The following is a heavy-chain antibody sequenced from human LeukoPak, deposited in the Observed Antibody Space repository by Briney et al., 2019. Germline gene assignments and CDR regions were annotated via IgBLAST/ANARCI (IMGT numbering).Heavy chain of an antibody. CDR1: RGSISGSIRSYY. Sequence: PSETLSLTCTVSRGSISGSIRSYYWSWLRQPPGKGLKWIGYISSSGSVNDNPSLRSRVTISVDTSKNQFFLNLSSVSAADTAVYYCARIPLGYSGAYYFDYWGQGTLVTVSP. J-gene: IGHJ4*02. CDR2: ISSSGSV. D-gene: IGHD5-12*01. CDR3: ARIPLGYSGAYYFDY. V-gene: IGHV4-4*09.